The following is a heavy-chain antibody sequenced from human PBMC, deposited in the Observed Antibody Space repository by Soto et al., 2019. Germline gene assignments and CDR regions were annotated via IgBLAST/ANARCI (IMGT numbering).Heavy chain of an antibody. Sequence: GASVKVSCKASGYTFTSYDINWVQQATGQGLEWMGWMNPNSGNTGYAQKFQGRVTMTRNTSISTAYMELSSLRSEDTAVYYCAREYSSSSSGGYYYYYGMDVWGQGTTVTVSS. J-gene: IGHJ6*02. CDR2: MNPNSGNT. CDR3: AREYSSSSSGGYYYYYGMDV. CDR1: GYTFTSYD. V-gene: IGHV1-8*01. D-gene: IGHD6-6*01.